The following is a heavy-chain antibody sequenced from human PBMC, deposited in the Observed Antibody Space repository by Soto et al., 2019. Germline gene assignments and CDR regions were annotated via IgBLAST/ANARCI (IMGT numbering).Heavy chain of an antibody. CDR3: ARRAYYYGSGSYYKRKEYYYYRMDV. D-gene: IGHD3-10*01. Sequence: SETLSLTCTVSGGSISSSSYYWGWIRQPPGKGLEWIGSIYYSGSTYYNPSLKSRVTISVDTSKNQFSLKLSSVTAADTAVYYCARRAYYYGSGSYYKRKEYYYYRMDVWGQGTTVT. V-gene: IGHV4-39*01. CDR1: GGSISSSSYY. J-gene: IGHJ6*02. CDR2: IYYSGST.